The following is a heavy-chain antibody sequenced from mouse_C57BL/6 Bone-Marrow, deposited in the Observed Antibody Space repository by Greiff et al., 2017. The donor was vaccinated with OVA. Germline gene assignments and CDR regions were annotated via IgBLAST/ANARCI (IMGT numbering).Heavy chain of an antibody. D-gene: IGHD1-2*01. V-gene: IGHV1-55*01. CDR3: ARSGLSLRPYYFDY. J-gene: IGHJ2*01. CDR1: GYTFTSYW. CDR2: IYPGSGST. Sequence: VQLQQPGAELVKPGASVKMSCKASGYTFTSYWITWVKQRPGQGLEWIGDIYPGSGSTNYNEKFKSKATLTVDTSSSTAYMQLSSLTSEDSAVYYCARSGLSLRPYYFDYWGQGTTRTVSS.